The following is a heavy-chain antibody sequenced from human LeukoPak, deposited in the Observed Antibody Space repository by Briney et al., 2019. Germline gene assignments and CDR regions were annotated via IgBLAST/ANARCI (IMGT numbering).Heavy chain of an antibody. J-gene: IGHJ4*02. CDR3: VRIDASHYYDSSGYHGSFAY. CDR2: ISTSNSYI. D-gene: IGHD3-22*01. V-gene: IGHV3-21*01. Sequence: PGGSLRLSCAASGFTFSSYSMNWVRQAPGKGREWVSSISTSNSYIYYADSVKGRFTISRDNAKNSLYLQMNSLRTDDTAVYYCVRIDASHYYDSSGYHGSFAYWGQGTLVTASS. CDR1: GFTFSSYS.